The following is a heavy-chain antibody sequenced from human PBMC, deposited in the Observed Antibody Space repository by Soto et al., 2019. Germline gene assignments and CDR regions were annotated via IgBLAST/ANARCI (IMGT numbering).Heavy chain of an antibody. CDR1: GGSVSSGSYY. D-gene: IGHD6-13*01. CDR3: ARVDYSIPLGMLDY. J-gene: IGHJ4*02. Sequence: SETLSLTCTVSGGSVSSGSYYWSWIRQPPGKGLEWIGYIYYSGSTNYNPSLKSRVTISVDTSKNQFSLKLRFVTAADTAVYYFARVDYSIPLGMLDYWGQGTLVPVSS. V-gene: IGHV4-61*01. CDR2: IYYSGST.